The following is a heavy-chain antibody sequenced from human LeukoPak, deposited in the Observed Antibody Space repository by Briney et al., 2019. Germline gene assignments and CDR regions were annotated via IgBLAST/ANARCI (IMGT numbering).Heavy chain of an antibody. V-gene: IGHV1-24*01. CDR3: SRALLGAQAGAFDI. J-gene: IGHJ3*02. Sequence: ASVKVSCKVSGYTLTELSMHWVRQAPGKGLEWMGGFDPEDGETIYAQKFQGRVTMTEDTSTDTAYMELSSLRYEDTAVYYSSRALLGAQAGAFDIWGQGTMVTVSS. CDR1: GYTLTELS. CDR2: FDPEDGET.